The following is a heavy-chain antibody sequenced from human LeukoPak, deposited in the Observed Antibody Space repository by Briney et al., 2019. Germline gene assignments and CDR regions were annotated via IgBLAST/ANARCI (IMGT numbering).Heavy chain of an antibody. V-gene: IGHV3-30*04. CDR2: ISYDGSNK. Sequence: GGSLRVSWAASGFTFSTYAMHWVRQAPGKGLEWVALISYDGSNKYYADSVKGRFTISRDNSRNTLYLQMNTLKAEDTAVYFCAKSPVSSCRGSFCYPFDYWGQGNLVTVSS. CDR3: AKSPVSSCRGSFCYPFDY. D-gene: IGHD2-15*01. J-gene: IGHJ4*02. CDR1: GFTFSTYA.